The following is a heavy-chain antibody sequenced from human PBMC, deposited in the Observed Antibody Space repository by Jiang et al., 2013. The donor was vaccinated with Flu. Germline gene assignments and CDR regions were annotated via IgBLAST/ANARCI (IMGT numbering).Heavy chain of an antibody. J-gene: IGHJ3*02. CDR1: GGSISSSSYY. Sequence: LLKPSETLSLTCTVSGGSISSSSYYWGWIRQPPGKGLEWIGSIYYSGSTYYNPSLKSRVTISVDTSKNQFSLKLSSVTAADTAVYYCARHPNSYYYDSSGPDDAFDIWGQGTMVTVSS. V-gene: IGHV4-39*01. CDR3: ARHPNSYYYDSSGPDDAFDI. CDR2: IYYSGST. D-gene: IGHD3-22*01.